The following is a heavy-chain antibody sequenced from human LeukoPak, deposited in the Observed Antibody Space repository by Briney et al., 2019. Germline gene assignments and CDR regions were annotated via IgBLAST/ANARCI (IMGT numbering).Heavy chain of an antibody. Sequence: GGPLRLSCAASGFTFSSYSMNWVRQAPGKGLEWVSYISSSSSTIYYADSVKGRFTISRDNAKNSLYLQMNSLRAEDTAVYYCARIAVAGTSVSDFDYWGQGTLVTVSS. CDR1: GFTFSSYS. CDR2: ISSSSSTI. CDR3: ARIAVAGTSVSDFDY. J-gene: IGHJ4*02. D-gene: IGHD6-19*01. V-gene: IGHV3-48*01.